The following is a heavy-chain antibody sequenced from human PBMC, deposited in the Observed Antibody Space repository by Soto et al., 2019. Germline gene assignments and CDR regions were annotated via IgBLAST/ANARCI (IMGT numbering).Heavy chain of an antibody. Sequence: QVQLVQSGAEVKKPGSSVKVSCKASGGTFSSYAISWVRQAPGQGREWMGGIIPIFGTANYAQKFQGRVTITADDSTSTAYMELSSMRSEDTAVYYGARDVLRGSINWYDPWGQGTLVTVSS. D-gene: IGHD3-10*01. CDR1: GGTFSSYA. CDR2: IIPIFGTA. CDR3: ARDVLRGSINWYDP. V-gene: IGHV1-69*01. J-gene: IGHJ5*02.